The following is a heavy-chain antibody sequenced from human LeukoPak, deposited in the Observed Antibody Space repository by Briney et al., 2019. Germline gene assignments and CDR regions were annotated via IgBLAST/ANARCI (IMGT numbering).Heavy chain of an antibody. CDR3: TRDPILGAPDYFDY. CDR1: GFTFSSYP. CDR2: VSYDGGNQ. D-gene: IGHD1-26*01. V-gene: IGHV3-30*04. J-gene: IGHJ4*02. Sequence: GGSLRLSCAASGFTFSSYPMHWVRQAPGKGLEWVALVSYDGGNQYYADSVKGRFTISRDNSKNTMYLQMNNLREEDTAVYYCTRDPILGAPDYFDYWGQGTLVTVSS.